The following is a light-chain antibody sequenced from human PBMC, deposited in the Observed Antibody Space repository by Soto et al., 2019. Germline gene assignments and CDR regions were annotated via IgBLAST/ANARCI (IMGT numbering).Light chain of an antibody. V-gene: IGLV1-36*01. CDR1: WANTGNYA. CDR2: YDY. CDR3: AAWDDSLNEYV. J-gene: IGLJ1*01. Sequence: QSVLTQPSSMSEAPGQRVTISCFGRWANTGNYAVNWYQQFPGKAPKLLIYYDYLLSSGISDRFSGSKSGTSASLVISDLQSDDEAVYYCAAWDDSLNEYVFGAGTKVTVL.